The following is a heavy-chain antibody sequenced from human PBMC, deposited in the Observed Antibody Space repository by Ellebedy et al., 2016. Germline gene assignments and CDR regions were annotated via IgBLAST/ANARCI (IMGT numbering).Heavy chain of an antibody. J-gene: IGHJ4*02. Sequence: ASVKVSCKASGYTFSSYGITWVRQAPGQGLEWMGWISTYNGNTNYAQKLQGRVTMTTDTSTSAANMELRSLRSEDTAVYYCAREPWVATNKTPGVSFDYWGQGTLVTVSS. CDR1: GYTFSSYG. D-gene: IGHD5-24*01. CDR3: AREPWVATNKTPGVSFDY. V-gene: IGHV1-18*01. CDR2: ISTYNGNT.